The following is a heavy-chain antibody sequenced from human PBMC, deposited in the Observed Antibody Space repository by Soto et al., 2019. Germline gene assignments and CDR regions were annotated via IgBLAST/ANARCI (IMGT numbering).Heavy chain of an antibody. Sequence: EVQLVESGGGLVQPGESLRLSCAASGFTFSAFWMTWLRQAPGKGLEWVANIKRDGTVTHYGDSVEGLCTLSRDNAQTSLFLQLNSLKPEDTAMYYCARDLSPPGEFFYDAFDVWGQGTFVTVSS. J-gene: IGHJ3*01. CDR2: IKRDGTVT. D-gene: IGHD2-21*01. CDR3: ARDLSPPGEFFYDAFDV. V-gene: IGHV3-7*04. CDR1: GFTFSAFW.